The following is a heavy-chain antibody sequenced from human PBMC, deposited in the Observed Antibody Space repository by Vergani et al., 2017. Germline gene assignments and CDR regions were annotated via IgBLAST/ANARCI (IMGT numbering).Heavy chain of an antibody. V-gene: IGHV3-23*01. CDR3: AKDVKGGY. Sequence: LQLQESGPGLVKPSETLSLTCTVSGGSISSSSYYWGWIRQPPGKGLEWVSAISGSGGSTYYADSVKGRFTISRDNSKNTLYLQMNSLRAEDTAVYYCAKDVKGGYWGQGTLVTVSS. J-gene: IGHJ4*02. CDR1: GGSISSSSYY. CDR2: ISGSGGST.